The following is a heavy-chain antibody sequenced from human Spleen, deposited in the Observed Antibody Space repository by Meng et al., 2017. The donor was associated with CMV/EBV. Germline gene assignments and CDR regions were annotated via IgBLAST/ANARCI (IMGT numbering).Heavy chain of an antibody. J-gene: IGHJ4*02. D-gene: IGHD2-8*01. CDR2: ITNDGRST. CDR3: ARDLEECANGVCSWPLSDY. CDR1: TFSHYW. Sequence: TFSHYWMHWVRQAPGKGLEWVSRITNDGRSTTYADSVKGRFTISRDNANNTVYLEMNSLRPGDTAVYYCARDLEECANGVCSWPLSDYWGPGTLVTVSS. V-gene: IGHV3-74*03.